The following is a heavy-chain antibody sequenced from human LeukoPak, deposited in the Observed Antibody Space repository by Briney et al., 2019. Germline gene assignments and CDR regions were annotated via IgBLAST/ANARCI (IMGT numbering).Heavy chain of an antibody. Sequence: ASVKVSCKASGGTFSSYAISWVRQAPGQGLEWMGGIIPIFGAANYAQKFQGRVTITADESTSTAYMELSSLRSEDTAVYYCARDDSSGYNFDYWGQGTLVTVSS. CDR3: ARDDSSGYNFDY. CDR1: GGTFSSYA. V-gene: IGHV1-69*13. D-gene: IGHD3-22*01. CDR2: IIPIFGAA. J-gene: IGHJ4*02.